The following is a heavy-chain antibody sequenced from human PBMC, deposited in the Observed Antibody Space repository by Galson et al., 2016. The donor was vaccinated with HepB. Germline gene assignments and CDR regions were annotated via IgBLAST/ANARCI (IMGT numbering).Heavy chain of an antibody. V-gene: IGHV3-30*18. Sequence: SLRLSCAASGFIFSSHGMHWVRQAPGKGLEWVAAVSYDGSFKYYADSVKGRFTVPRDNSKNTLYLQMNRLRAEDTAVYYCAKSYCGYDCNFDYWGQGTLVTVSS. CDR2: VSYDGSFK. J-gene: IGHJ4*02. CDR3: AKSYCGYDCNFDY. CDR1: GFIFSSHG. D-gene: IGHD2-21*02.